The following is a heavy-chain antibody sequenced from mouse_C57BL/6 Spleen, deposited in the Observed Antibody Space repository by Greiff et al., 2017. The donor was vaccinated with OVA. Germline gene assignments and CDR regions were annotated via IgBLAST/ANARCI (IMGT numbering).Heavy chain of an antibody. J-gene: IGHJ3*01. Sequence: VQLQQSGAELVRPGASVTLSCKASGYTFTDYEMHWVKQTPVHGLEWIGAIDPETGGTAYNQKFKGKAILTADKSSSTAYMELRSLTSEDSAVYYCTRNYGFAYWGQGTLVTGSA. CDR3: TRNYGFAY. CDR2: IDPETGGT. CDR1: GYTFTDYE. D-gene: IGHD1-1*01. V-gene: IGHV1-15*01.